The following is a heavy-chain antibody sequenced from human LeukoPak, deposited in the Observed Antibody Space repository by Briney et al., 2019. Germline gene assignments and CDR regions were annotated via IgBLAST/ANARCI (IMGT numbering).Heavy chain of an antibody. CDR2: INSKSGAT. CDR3: ATNRATDGWYDLAH. Sequence: GASVRVSCKASGNTFDGYYFHWVRQAPGQGLEWMGWINSKSGATNHAQKFQGRLTMTRDTSISTAYMDLGRLTSDDTALYYCATNRATDGWYDLAHWSQGALVTVSS. J-gene: IGHJ4*02. D-gene: IGHD6-19*01. CDR1: GNTFDGYY. V-gene: IGHV1-2*02.